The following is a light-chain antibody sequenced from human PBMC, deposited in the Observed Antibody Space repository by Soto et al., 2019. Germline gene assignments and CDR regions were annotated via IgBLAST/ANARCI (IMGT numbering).Light chain of an antibody. CDR1: TGAVTSGCH. CDR2: NVI. V-gene: IGLV7-43*01. CDR3: LLYCGGVWV. J-gene: IGLJ3*02. Sequence: QAVVTQEPSLTVSPGGTVTLTCASSTGAVTSGCHPNWFQQKPGQAPRALIYNVINKHSWTPARFSGSLLGGKAALTLSSVQPEDEADYYCLLYCGGVWVFGGGTQLTVL.